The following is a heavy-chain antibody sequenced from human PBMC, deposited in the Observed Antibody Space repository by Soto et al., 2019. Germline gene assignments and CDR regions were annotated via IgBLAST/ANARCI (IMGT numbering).Heavy chain of an antibody. CDR2: IRRSGGST. V-gene: IGHV3-23*01. D-gene: IGHD7-27*01. Sequence: PGGSLRLSCAGSGFTFSSYTMTWIRQAPGKGLEWVSGIRRSGGSTYYADSVKGRFTISRDNSKNTLYLQMDSLRVEDTAVYYCVREWGRLTPDCWGQGTLVTVSS. CDR3: VREWGRLTPDC. CDR1: GFTFSSYT. J-gene: IGHJ4*02.